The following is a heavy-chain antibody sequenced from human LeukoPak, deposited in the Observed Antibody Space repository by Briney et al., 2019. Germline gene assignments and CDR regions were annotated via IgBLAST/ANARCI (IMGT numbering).Heavy chain of an antibody. D-gene: IGHD5-18*01. Sequence: GGSLRLSCAASGFSISSYSMMWVRQAPGKGLEWVSSISSSSSYIYYADSVKGRFTISRDNAKNSLYLQMNSLRAEDTAVYYCARSQGYSYGPFDYWGQGTLVTVSS. J-gene: IGHJ4*02. CDR1: GFSISSYS. CDR2: ISSSSSYI. V-gene: IGHV3-21*01. CDR3: ARSQGYSYGPFDY.